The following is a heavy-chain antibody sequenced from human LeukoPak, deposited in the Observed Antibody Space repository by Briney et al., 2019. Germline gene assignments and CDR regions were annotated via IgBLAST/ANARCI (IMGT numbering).Heavy chain of an antibody. J-gene: IGHJ4*02. CDR3: ARSTVLLWFGELLQNLYYFDY. CDR1: GGSFSDYY. V-gene: IGHV4-34*01. Sequence: PSETLSLTCAVYGGSFSDYYWSWIRQPPGKGLEWIGEVNHGGSTNYNPSLKSRVTISVDTSRNQFSLKLSSVTAADTAVYYCARSTVLLWFGELLQNLYYFDYWGQGTLVTVSS. D-gene: IGHD3-10*01. CDR2: VNHGGST.